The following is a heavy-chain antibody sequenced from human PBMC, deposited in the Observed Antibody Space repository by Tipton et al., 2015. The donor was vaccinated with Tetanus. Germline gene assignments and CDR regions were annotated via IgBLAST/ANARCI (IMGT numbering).Heavy chain of an antibody. CDR1: GGSIGFYY. CDR2: IYYSGST. D-gene: IGHD2-8*02. J-gene: IGHJ4*02. Sequence: TLSLTRTVSGGSIGFYYWNWIRQPPGKGLEWIGFIYYSGSTSYNPSLKSRVRISLDTSKNKLSLRLNSVTAADTAVYYCARDLVPDYWGQGILVTVSS. V-gene: IGHV4-59*01. CDR3: ARDLVPDY.